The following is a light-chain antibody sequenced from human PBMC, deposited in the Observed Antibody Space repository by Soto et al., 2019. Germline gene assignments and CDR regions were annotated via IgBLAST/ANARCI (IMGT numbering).Light chain of an antibody. CDR1: KIGTKS. CDR2: DDS. Sequence: SYELTQPPSVSVAPGQTARITCGGNKIGTKSVHWYQPKPGQAPVLVVYDDSDRPSGIPERFSGSNSGNTATLTISRVEAGDEADYYCQVWHRSSDHLWVFGGGTKLTVL. J-gene: IGLJ3*02. CDR3: QVWHRSSDHLWV. V-gene: IGLV3-21*02.